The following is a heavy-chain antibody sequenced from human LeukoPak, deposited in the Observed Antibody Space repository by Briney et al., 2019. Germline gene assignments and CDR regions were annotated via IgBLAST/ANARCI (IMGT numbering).Heavy chain of an antibody. D-gene: IGHD2-8*01. CDR3: ANRVSDY. CDR2: ISGSGGST. Sequence: GGSLRLSCVASGFTFSSYGMSWVRQAPGKGLEWVSSISGSGGSTYYADSVKGRFTISRDNSKDTVYLQMNSLRAEDTAVYYCANRVSDYWGQGTLVTVSS. V-gene: IGHV3-23*01. CDR1: GFTFSSYG. J-gene: IGHJ4*02.